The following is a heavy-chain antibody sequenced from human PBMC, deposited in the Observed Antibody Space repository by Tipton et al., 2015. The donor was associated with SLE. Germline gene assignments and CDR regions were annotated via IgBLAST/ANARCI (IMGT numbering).Heavy chain of an antibody. CDR3: ARAPRLGAFDI. CDR2: IYYSGST. D-gene: IGHD6-19*01. CDR1: GGPISSYY. J-gene: IGHJ3*02. V-gene: IGHV4-59*08. Sequence: LRLSCTVSGGPISSYYWSWIRQPPGKGLEWIGYIYYSGSTNYNLSLKSRVTISVDTSKNQFSLKLSSVTAADTAVYYCARAPRLGAFDIWGQGTMVTVSS.